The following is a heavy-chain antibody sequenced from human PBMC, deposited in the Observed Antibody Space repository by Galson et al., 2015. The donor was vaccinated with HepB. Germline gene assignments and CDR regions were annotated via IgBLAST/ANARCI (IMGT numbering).Heavy chain of an antibody. Sequence: ETLSLTCTVSGGSISSYYWSWIRQPPGKGMEWIGYSYYSGSTNYNPSLKSRVTISVDTSKNQFSLKLSSVTAADTAVYYCARGRDMGDNWNYAGWFDPWGQGTLVTVSS. CDR1: GGSISSYY. J-gene: IGHJ5*02. D-gene: IGHD1-7*01. CDR2: SYYSGST. V-gene: IGHV4-59*01. CDR3: ARGRDMGDNWNYAGWFDP.